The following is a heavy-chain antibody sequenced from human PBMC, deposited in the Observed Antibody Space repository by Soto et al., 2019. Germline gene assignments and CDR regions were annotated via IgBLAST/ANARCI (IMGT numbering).Heavy chain of an antibody. CDR1: GGSISSGGYS. Sequence: PSKTLSLTCRVCGGSISSGGYSWSWIRQPPGKGLEWIGYIYHSGSTYYNPSLKSRVTISVDRSKNQFSLKLSSVTAADTAVYYCARGPYGSGSYGYYSNGTVVCDTATTVTLSS. D-gene: IGHD3-10*01. CDR3: ARGPYGSGSYGYYSNGTVV. J-gene: IGHJ6*04. V-gene: IGHV4-30-2*01. CDR2: IYHSGST.